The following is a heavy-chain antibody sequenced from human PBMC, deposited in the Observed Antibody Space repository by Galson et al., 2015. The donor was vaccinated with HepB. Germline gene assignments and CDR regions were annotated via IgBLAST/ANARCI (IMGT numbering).Heavy chain of an antibody. CDR1: GFTFSGYG. J-gene: IGHJ4*02. Sequence: SLRLSCAASGFTFSGYGMYWVRQTPGMGLEWVAHIRYDGSKEYYADSVKGRFTISRDNSKNTVYLQMNSLRAEDTGMYHCATDSGYDPLDYWSQGTQVTVSS. V-gene: IGHV3-33*03. CDR3: ATDSGYDPLDY. D-gene: IGHD5-12*01. CDR2: IRYDGSKE.